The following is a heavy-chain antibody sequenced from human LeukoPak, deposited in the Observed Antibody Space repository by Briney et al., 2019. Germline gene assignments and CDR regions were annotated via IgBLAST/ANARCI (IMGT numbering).Heavy chain of an antibody. CDR1: GFALSGCE. CDR3: ARRRAAAPTWAADY. J-gene: IGHJ4*02. V-gene: IGHV3-48*03. CDR2: ISSTGSRT. D-gene: IGHD6-13*01. Sequence: GGSLRLSCAASGFALSGCEVNWVRQAPGKGLEWLSYISSTGSRTHYADSVKGRFTISRDNAKNSLYLQMNSLRVEDTAVYYCARRRAAAPTWAADYWGQGTLVTVSS.